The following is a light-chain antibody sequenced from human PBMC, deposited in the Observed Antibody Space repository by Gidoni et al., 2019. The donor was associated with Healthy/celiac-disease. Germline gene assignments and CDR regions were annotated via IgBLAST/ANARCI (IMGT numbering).Light chain of an antibody. CDR2: DVS. Sequence: SALTQPASVSGSPGQSIPISCTGTSSDVGGYNYVSWYHQHPGKAPKLMIYDVSNRPSGVSNRFSGSKSGNTASLTISGLQAEDEADYYCSSYTSSSLYVFGTGTKVTVL. J-gene: IGLJ1*01. CDR3: SSYTSSSLYV. V-gene: IGLV2-14*01. CDR1: SSDVGGYNY.